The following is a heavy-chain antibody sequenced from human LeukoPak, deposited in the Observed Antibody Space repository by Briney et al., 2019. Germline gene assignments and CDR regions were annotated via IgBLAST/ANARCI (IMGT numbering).Heavy chain of an antibody. V-gene: IGHV3-74*01. D-gene: IGHD2-15*01. CDR1: GFTFNTCW. Sequence: GGSLRLSCAASGFTFNTCWLHWVRQAPGKGLVWVARIDNDGSDTIYADSVKGRFTISRDNAKSTLYLQMNSLKAEDTAVYYCARGGYHHGFDIWGQGTMVTVSS. CDR2: IDNDGSDT. CDR3: ARGGYHHGFDI. J-gene: IGHJ3*02.